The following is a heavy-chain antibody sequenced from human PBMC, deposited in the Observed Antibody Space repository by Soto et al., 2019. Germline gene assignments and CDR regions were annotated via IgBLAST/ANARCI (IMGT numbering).Heavy chain of an antibody. D-gene: IGHD3-9*01. V-gene: IGHV1-3*01. CDR2: INAGNGNT. CDR3: ARDVYDILTGSYYFDY. Sequence: GQRLEWMGWINAGNGNTKYSQKFQGRVTITRDTSASTAYMELSSLRSEDTAVYYCARDVYDILTGSYYFDYWGQGTLVTVSS. J-gene: IGHJ4*02.